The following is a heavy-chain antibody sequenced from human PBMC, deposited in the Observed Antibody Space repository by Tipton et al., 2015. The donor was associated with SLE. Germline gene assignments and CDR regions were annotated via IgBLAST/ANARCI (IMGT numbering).Heavy chain of an antibody. CDR2: IDPSDSYT. CDR3: ARTGGYSDAFDI. CDR1: GYSFTTYW. Sequence: QLVQSGAEVKKPGESLRISCKGSGYSFTTYWINWVRQMPGKGLEWMGRIDPSDSYTNYSPSFQGHVTISADKSISTAYLQWSSLKASDTAMYYCARTGGYSDAFDIWGQGTMVTVSS. V-gene: IGHV5-10-1*01. D-gene: IGHD4-23*01. J-gene: IGHJ3*02.